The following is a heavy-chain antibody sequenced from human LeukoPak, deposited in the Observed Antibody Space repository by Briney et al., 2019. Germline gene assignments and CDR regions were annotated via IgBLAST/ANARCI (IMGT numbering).Heavy chain of an antibody. CDR3: ANDVAIAVAGTPLYYFDY. Sequence: PGGSLRLSCAASGFTFSSYAMSWVRQAPGKGLEWVSAISGSGGSTYYADSVKGRLTISRDNSKNTLYLQMNSLRAEDTAVYYCANDVAIAVAGTPLYYFDYWGQGTLVTVSS. D-gene: IGHD6-19*01. CDR1: GFTFSSYA. V-gene: IGHV3-23*01. J-gene: IGHJ4*02. CDR2: ISGSGGST.